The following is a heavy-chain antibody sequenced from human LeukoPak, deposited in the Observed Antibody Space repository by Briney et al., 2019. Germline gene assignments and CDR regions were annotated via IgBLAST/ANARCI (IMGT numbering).Heavy chain of an antibody. J-gene: IGHJ3*02. D-gene: IGHD1-26*01. CDR2: ISSSGSTI. V-gene: IGHV3-48*03. CDR3: AREYSGSYCAFDI. Sequence: GGSLRLSCAASGFTFSSYEMNWVRQAPGKGLEWVSYISSSGSTIYYADSVKGRFTISRDNAKNLLYLQMNTLRAEDTAVYYCAREYSGSYCAFDIWGQGTMVTVSS. CDR1: GFTFSSYE.